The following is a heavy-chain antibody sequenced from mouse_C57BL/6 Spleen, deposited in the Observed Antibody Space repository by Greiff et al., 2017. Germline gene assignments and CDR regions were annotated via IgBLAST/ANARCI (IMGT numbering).Heavy chain of an antibody. D-gene: IGHD1-1*01. CDR2: IHPNSGST. CDR3: AREEYYFYFDY. J-gene: IGHJ2*01. CDR1: GYTFTSYW. V-gene: IGHV1-64*01. Sequence: QVQLQQPGAELVKPGASVKLSCKASGYTFTSYWMPWVKQRPGQGLEWIGMIHPNSGSTNYNEKFKSKATLTVDKSSSTAYMQLSSLTSEDSAVYYCAREEYYFYFDYWGQGTTLTVSS.